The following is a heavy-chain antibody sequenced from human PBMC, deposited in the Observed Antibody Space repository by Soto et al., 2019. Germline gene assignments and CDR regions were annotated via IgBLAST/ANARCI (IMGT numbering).Heavy chain of an antibody. Sequence: PSETLSLTCAVSGGSISSSNWWSRVRQPPGKGLEWIGEIYHSGSTNYNPSLKSRVTISVDKSKNQFSLKLGSVTAADTAVYYCARGGIAAADAYFDYWGQGTLVTVSS. D-gene: IGHD6-13*01. CDR2: IYHSGST. V-gene: IGHV4-4*02. CDR3: ARGGIAAADAYFDY. J-gene: IGHJ4*02. CDR1: GGSISSSNW.